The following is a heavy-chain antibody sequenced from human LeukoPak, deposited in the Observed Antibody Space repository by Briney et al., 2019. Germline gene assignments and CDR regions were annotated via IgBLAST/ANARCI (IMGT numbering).Heavy chain of an antibody. V-gene: IGHV1-8*01. CDR3: ATLASRRLRGVGNYVKSWFHP. CDR2: MNPNSGNT. Sequence: ASVKVSCKASGYTFTSYDINWVRQATGQGLEWMGWMNPNSGNTGYAQKFQGRVTMTRNTSISTAYMELSSLRSEDTAVYYCATLASRRLRGVGNYVKSWFHPWGQGTLVTVSS. J-gene: IGHJ5*02. CDR1: GYTFTSYD. D-gene: IGHD4-11*01.